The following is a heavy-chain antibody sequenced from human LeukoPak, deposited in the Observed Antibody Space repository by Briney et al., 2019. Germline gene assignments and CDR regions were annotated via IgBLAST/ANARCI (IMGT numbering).Heavy chain of an antibody. CDR2: ISGSGGST. CDR1: GFTFSSYG. J-gene: IGHJ4*02. CDR3: AKLSYDILTGPLPSTTFDY. Sequence: GGSLRLSCAASGFTFSSYGMSWVRQAPGKGLEWVSAISGSGGSTYYADSVKGRFTISRDNSKNTLYLQMNSLRAEDTAVYYCAKLSYDILTGPLPSTTFDYWGQGTLVTVSS. V-gene: IGHV3-23*01. D-gene: IGHD3-9*01.